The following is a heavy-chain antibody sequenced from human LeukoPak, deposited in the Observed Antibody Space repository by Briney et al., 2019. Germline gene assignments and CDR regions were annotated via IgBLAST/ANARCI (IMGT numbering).Heavy chain of an antibody. Sequence: SETLSLTCAVSGGSISSSGYYWACIPQPPGKGLEWIGSIHNSGGTYYNPSLNSRVTITVDASKNHCSMKLRSVIAADTAVYYCASRTASSRPNWFDPWGQGTLVTVSS. J-gene: IGHJ5*02. V-gene: IGHV4-39*02. CDR1: GGSISSSGYY. CDR3: ASRTASSRPNWFDP. D-gene: IGHD2-15*01. CDR2: IHNSGGT.